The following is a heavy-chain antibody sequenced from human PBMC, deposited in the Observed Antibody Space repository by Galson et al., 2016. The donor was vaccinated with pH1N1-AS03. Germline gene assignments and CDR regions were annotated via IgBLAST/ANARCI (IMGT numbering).Heavy chain of an antibody. CDR2: IWHDGSEK. Sequence: SLRLSCAASGFTFSSHGMHWVRQTQVKGREGVAVIWHDGSEKYYADSVKGRFTIPRDNSKNTLYLQMNSLRAEDTAVYYCARDRHYYDYIWGTYRYDWYFDLWGRGTLVTVSS. CDR1: GFTFSSHG. CDR3: ARDRHYYDYIWGTYRYDWYFDL. V-gene: IGHV3-33*01. D-gene: IGHD3-16*02. J-gene: IGHJ2*01.